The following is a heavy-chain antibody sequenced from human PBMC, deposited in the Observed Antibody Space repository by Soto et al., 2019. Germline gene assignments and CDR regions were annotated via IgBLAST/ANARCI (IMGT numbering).Heavy chain of an antibody. CDR3: ATNDATHYYYYYMDV. Sequence: PSETLSLTCTVSGGSISSGGYYWSWIRQHPGKGLEWIGYIYYSGSTYYNPSLKSRVTISVDTSKNQFSLKLSSVTAADTAVYYCATNDATHYYYYYMDVWGKGTTVTVS. J-gene: IGHJ6*03. CDR2: IYYSGST. D-gene: IGHD1-1*01. CDR1: GGSISSGGYY. V-gene: IGHV4-31*03.